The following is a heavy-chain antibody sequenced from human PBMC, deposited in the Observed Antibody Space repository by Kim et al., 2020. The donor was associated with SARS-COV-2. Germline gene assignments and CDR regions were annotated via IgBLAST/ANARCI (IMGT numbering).Heavy chain of an antibody. CDR3: AGGYDSSGYYIPTAKNY. CDR2: IYYSGST. Sequence: SETLSLTCTVSGGSISSGDYYWSWIRQPPGKGLEWIGYIYYSGSTYYNPSLKSRVTITVDTSKNQFSLKLSSVTAADTAVYYCAGGYDSSGYYIPTAKNYWGPGTLVTVSS. J-gene: IGHJ4*02. CDR1: GGSISSGDYY. D-gene: IGHD3-22*01. V-gene: IGHV4-30-4*01.